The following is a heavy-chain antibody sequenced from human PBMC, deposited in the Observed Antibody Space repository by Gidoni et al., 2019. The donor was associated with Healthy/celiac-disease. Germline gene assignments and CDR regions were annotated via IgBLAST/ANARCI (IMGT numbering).Heavy chain of an antibody. J-gene: IGHJ5*02. CDR2: VYTTGST. Sequence: QVQLQESGPGLVKPSQTLSLTCTVSGGSISSGSYYWNWIRQPAGKGLEWVGRVYTTGSTYYNPSLKSRVTISVDTSKNQFSLKLSSVTAADTAVYYCARASYSYDSSGYFYWFDPWGQGTLVTVSS. V-gene: IGHV4-61*02. CDR1: GGSISSGSYY. D-gene: IGHD3-22*01. CDR3: ARASYSYDSSGYFYWFDP.